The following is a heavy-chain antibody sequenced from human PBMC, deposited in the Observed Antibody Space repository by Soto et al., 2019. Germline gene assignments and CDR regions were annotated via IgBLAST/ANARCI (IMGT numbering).Heavy chain of an antibody. J-gene: IGHJ6*02. Sequence: GGSLRLSCAASGFTFSSYSMNWVRQAPGKGLEWVSSISSSSSYIYYADSVKGRFTISRDNAKNSLYLQMNSLRAEDTAVYYCARQSSGWYGYYYYGMDVWGQGTTVTVSS. CDR1: GFTFSSYS. CDR3: ARQSSGWYGYYYYGMDV. D-gene: IGHD6-19*01. CDR2: ISSSSSYI. V-gene: IGHV3-21*01.